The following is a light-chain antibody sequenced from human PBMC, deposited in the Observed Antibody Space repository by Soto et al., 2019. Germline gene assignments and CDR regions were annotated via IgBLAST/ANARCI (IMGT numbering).Light chain of an antibody. V-gene: IGKV3-11*01. J-gene: IGKJ4*01. CDR1: QRVSSY. CDR3: QQRSNWPST. Sequence: EIVLTQSAATLSLSPGERAALSCRASQRVSSYLAWYQQKPGQAPRLLIYDASKRAPGIPARFTGSGSGTDFTLTISSLEPVDFAVYFCQQRSNWPSTFGGGTKVEI. CDR2: DAS.